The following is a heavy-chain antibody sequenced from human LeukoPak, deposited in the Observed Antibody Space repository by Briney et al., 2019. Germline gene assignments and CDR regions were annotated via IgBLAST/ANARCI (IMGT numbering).Heavy chain of an antibody. D-gene: IGHD6-19*01. CDR3: ARGAVAGTLSNFFDY. V-gene: IGHV3-53*01. Sequence: GGSLGLSCAASGFTVSSNYMSWVRQAPGKGLEWVSVIYSGGSTYYADSVKGRFTISRDNPKNSLYLQMNSLRAEDTAVYYCARGAVAGTLSNFFDYWGQGTLVTVSS. CDR2: IYSGGST. CDR1: GFTVSSNY. J-gene: IGHJ4*02.